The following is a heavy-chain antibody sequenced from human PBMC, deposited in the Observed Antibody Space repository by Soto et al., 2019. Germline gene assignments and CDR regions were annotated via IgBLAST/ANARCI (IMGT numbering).Heavy chain of an antibody. CDR2: ISYDGSNK. J-gene: IGHJ4*02. CDR1: GFTFSSYG. D-gene: IGHD2-2*01. V-gene: IGHV3-30*18. CDR3: AKEVVPAAGIFGFDY. Sequence: GGSLRLSCAASGFTFSSYGMHWVRQAPGKGLEWVAVISYDGSNKYYADSVKGRFTISRDNSKNTLYLQMNSLRAEDTAVYYCAKEVVPAAGIFGFDYWGQGTLVTVSS.